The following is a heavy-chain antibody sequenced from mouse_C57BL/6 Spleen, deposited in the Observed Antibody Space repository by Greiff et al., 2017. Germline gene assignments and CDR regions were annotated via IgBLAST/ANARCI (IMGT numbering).Heavy chain of an antibody. CDR3: TPLSNYYAMDY. V-gene: IGHV14-4*01. D-gene: IGHD2-5*01. CDR1: GFNIKDDY. Sequence: EVQLQQSGAELVRPGASVKLSCTASGFNIKDDYMHWVKQRPEQGLEWIGWIDPENGDTEDASKFKGKATITADTSSNTAYLQLSSLTSEDTDVYYCTPLSNYYAMDYWGQGTSVTVSS. J-gene: IGHJ4*01. CDR2: IDPENGDT.